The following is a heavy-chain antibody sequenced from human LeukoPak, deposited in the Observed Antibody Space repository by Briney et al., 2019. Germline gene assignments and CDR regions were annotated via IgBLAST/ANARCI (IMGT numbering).Heavy chain of an antibody. CDR3: ARGPQYYYYMDV. CDR2: ISSNGGST. J-gene: IGHJ6*03. CDR1: GFTFSSYA. Sequence: GGSLRLSCAASGFTFSSYAMHWVRQAPGKGLEYVSAISSNGGSTYYANSVKGRFTISGDNSKNTLYLQMGSLRAEDMAVYYCARGPQYYYYMDVWGKGTTVTVSS. V-gene: IGHV3-64*01.